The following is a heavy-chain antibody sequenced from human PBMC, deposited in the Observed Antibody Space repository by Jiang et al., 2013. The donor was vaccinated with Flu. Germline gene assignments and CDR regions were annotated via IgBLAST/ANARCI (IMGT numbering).Heavy chain of an antibody. D-gene: IGHD3-10*01. CDR2: ISYDGSNK. V-gene: IGHV3-30*03. CDR3: AGGGALWFRELLSYA. Sequence: VQLLESGGGVVQPGRSLRLSCAASGFTFSNYGMHWVRQAPGKGLEWVAVISYDGSNKYYADSVKGRFTISRDNSKNTLYLQMNSLRAEDTSVYYCAGGGALWFRELLSYAWGQGTLVTVSS. CDR1: GFTFSNYG. J-gene: IGHJ5*02.